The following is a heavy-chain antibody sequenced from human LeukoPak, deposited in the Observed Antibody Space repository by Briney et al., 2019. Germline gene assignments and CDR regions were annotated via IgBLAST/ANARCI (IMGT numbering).Heavy chain of an antibody. V-gene: IGHV3-74*01. CDR1: GFSFSSYW. CDR3: ARAPSEIGGYYPEYFRH. J-gene: IGHJ1*01. D-gene: IGHD3-22*01. CDR2: IKSDGKT. Sequence: GGTLRLSCAASGFSFSSYWMHWVRQAPGKGLVWVSRIKSDGKTNYADSVKSRFTISRDNAKNTVSLQMNSLRAEDTGVYYCARAPSEIGGYYPEYFRHWGQGTLVTVSS.